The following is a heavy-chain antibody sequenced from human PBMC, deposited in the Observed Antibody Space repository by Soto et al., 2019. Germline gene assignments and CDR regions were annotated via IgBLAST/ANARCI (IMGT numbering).Heavy chain of an antibody. Sequence: QVQFVQSGAEVKKPGASVRLSCKPSGYTLPNYSIQWVRQAAGQGLQWLGWINPGTGYTESSQRFQGRLTLTWDNSATTFYMDLTSLTSEDTAVYFCTRDLNGGNPFDYWGQGTLVTVSS. CDR2: INPGTGYT. CDR1: GYTLPNYS. CDR3: TRDLNGGNPFDY. D-gene: IGHD2-8*01. V-gene: IGHV1-3*01. J-gene: IGHJ4*02.